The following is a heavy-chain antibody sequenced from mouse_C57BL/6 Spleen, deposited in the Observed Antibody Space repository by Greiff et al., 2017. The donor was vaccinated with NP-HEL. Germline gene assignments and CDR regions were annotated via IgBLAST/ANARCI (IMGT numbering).Heavy chain of an antibody. CDR3: ARQLRLPYAMDY. CDR1: GYAFTNYL. Sequence: VQLQQSGAELVRPGTSVKVSCKASGYAFTNYLIEWVKQRPGQGLEWIGVINPGSGGTNYNEKFKGKATLTADKSSSTAYMQLSSLTSEDSAVYFCARQLRLPYAMDYWGQGTSVTVSS. D-gene: IGHD3-2*02. J-gene: IGHJ4*01. V-gene: IGHV1-54*01. CDR2: INPGSGGT.